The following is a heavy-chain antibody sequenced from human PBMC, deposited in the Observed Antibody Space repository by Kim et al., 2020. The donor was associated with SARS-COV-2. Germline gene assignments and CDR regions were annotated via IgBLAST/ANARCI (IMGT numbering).Heavy chain of an antibody. Sequence: SETLSLTCTVSGGSISSSSYYWGWIRQPPGKGLEWIGSIYYSGSTYYNPSLKSRVTISVDTSKNQFSLKLSSVTAADTAVYYCARLQRGYSGYEIDYWGLRTLVTVSS. CDR1: GGSISSSSYY. V-gene: IGHV4-39*01. CDR2: IYYSGST. J-gene: IGHJ4*02. D-gene: IGHD5-12*01. CDR3: ARLQRGYSGYEIDY.